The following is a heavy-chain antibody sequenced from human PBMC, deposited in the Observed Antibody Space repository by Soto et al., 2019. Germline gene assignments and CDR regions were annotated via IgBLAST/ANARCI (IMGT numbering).Heavy chain of an antibody. V-gene: IGHV3-21*01. CDR1: GFTFSSYA. Sequence: GGSLILSCAASGFTFSSYAMSWVRQAPGKGLEWVSSISSTSSPIFYADSVEGRFAISRDNAKRTLYLQMNSLRVEDTAVYYCVRGGRGYTKDDVFDIWGLGTMVSVS. CDR3: VRGGRGYTKDDVFDI. D-gene: IGHD2-2*02. CDR2: ISSTSSPI. J-gene: IGHJ3*02.